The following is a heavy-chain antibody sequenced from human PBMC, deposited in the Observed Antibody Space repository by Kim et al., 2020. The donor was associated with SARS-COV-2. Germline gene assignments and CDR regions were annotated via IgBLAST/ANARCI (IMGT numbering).Heavy chain of an antibody. CDR1: GFTFDDYA. CDR3: AKDINPREFPHLSMVGIDY. J-gene: IGHJ4*02. CDR2: ISGDGGST. Sequence: GGSLRLSCAASGFTFDDYAMHWVRQAPGKGLEWVSLISGDGGSTYYADSVKGRFTISRDNSKNSLYLQMNSLRTEDTALYYCAKDINPREFPHLSMVGIDYWGQGTLVTVSS. V-gene: IGHV3-43*02. D-gene: IGHD3-10*02.